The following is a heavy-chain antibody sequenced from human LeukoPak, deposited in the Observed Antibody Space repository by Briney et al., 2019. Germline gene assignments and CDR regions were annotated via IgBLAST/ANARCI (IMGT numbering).Heavy chain of an antibody. Sequence: GGSLRLSCAASGFTFSSYAMHWVRQAPGKGLEGVAVISDDGSNKYYADSVKGRFTISRDNSKNTLDLQMNSLRAEDTAGYYCAVEVLFDYWGQGTLVTVSS. J-gene: IGHJ4*02. V-gene: IGHV3-30-3*01. D-gene: IGHD3-10*01. CDR2: ISDDGSNK. CDR3: AVEVLFDY. CDR1: GFTFSSYA.